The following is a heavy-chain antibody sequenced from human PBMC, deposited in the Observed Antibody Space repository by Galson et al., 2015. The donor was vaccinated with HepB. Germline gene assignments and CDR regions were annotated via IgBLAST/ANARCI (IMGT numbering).Heavy chain of an antibody. V-gene: IGHV5-10-1*01. CDR2: IDPTDSST. CDR1: GYSFTGYW. CDR3: ARNLYTYGFFNY. D-gene: IGHD5-18*01. Sequence: QSGAEVKKPGESLRISCKASGYSFTGYWIGWVRQMPGKGLEWMGTIDPTDSSTNYSPSFQGRFTISADKSISTAYLQWNSLRASDTAIYYCARNLYTYGFFNYWGQGSLVTVSS. J-gene: IGHJ4*02.